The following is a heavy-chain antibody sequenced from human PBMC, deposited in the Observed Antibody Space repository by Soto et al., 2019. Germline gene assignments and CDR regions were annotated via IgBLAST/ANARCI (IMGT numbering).Heavy chain of an antibody. V-gene: IGHV4-31*03. CDR3: ARASQYYDCELDP. D-gene: IGHD3-22*01. J-gene: IGHJ5*02. CDR2: ISNNGRT. Sequence: SETLSLTCTVSGDSITRCAYYWTWIRQHPVKGLEWIGYISNNGRTYYNPSLKSRLTISLHSSENQFSVRLTSVTAADTAMYSCARASQYYDCELDPWGQGTRVTVSS. CDR1: GDSITRCAYY.